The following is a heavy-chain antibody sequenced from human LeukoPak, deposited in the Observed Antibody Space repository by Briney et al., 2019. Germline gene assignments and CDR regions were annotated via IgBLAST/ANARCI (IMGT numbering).Heavy chain of an antibody. CDR2: ISGSGGST. J-gene: IGHJ4*02. D-gene: IGHD2-15*01. Sequence: GGSLTLSCAASGFTFSNYAMSWVGQAPAKEPERVSAISGSGGSTYYADSVKGRFTISRDNSKTTRYLQMNSLRAEDTAVYYCAKLAHRGSSPVDYWGQGTLVTVSS. V-gene: IGHV3-23*01. CDR1: GFTFSNYA. CDR3: AKLAHRGSSPVDY.